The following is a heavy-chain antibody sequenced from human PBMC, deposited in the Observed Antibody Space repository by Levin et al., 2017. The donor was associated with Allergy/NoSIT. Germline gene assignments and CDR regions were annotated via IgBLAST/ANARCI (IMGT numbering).Heavy chain of an antibody. Sequence: PGGSLRLSCAASGFTFSGYSMNWVRQAPGKGLEWVSYISGSSSSINYADSVKGRFTISRDNAKNSLYLQMNSLRDEDTAVYYCARESYPSFDFWGQGTLVTVSS. J-gene: IGHJ4*02. V-gene: IGHV3-48*02. D-gene: IGHD2-2*02. CDR3: ARESYPSFDF. CDR1: GFTFSGYS. CDR2: ISGSSSSI.